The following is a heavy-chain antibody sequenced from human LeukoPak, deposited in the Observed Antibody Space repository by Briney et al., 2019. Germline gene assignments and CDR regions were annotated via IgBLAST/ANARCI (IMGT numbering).Heavy chain of an antibody. J-gene: IGHJ4*02. D-gene: IGHD6-19*01. CDR3: ATGAGCGY. CDR2: IKQDGSER. V-gene: IGHV3-7*03. Sequence: GGSLRLSCAASGFTFSSYWMTWVRQAPGKGLEWVANIKQDGSERNYVDSVKGRFTISRDNAKNSLYLQMNTLRDEDTAGYYCATGAGCGYWGQGTLVTVSS. CDR1: GFTFSSYW.